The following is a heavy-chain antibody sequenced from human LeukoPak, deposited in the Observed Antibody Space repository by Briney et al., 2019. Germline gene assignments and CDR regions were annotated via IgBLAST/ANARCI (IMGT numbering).Heavy chain of an antibody. J-gene: IGHJ5*01. D-gene: IGHD6-13*01. Sequence: GGSLRLSCAASGFTFSCAWMTWVRQAPGKGLEWVGRIKSKSDGGTTDYAAPVKGRFSISRDDSKNTLYLQMNSLKSEDTGVYFCTTDGLYSIDSWGQGTLVTVSS. CDR2: IKSKSDGGTT. CDR1: GFTFSCAW. CDR3: TTDGLYSIDS. V-gene: IGHV3-15*01.